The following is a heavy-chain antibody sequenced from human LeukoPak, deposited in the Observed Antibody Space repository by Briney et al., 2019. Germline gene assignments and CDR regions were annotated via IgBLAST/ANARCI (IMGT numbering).Heavy chain of an antibody. CDR3: ARDLRYQLPVRRYDYYYMDV. Sequence: ASVKVSCKASGYTFTGYYMHWVRQAPGQGLEWMGWINPNSGGTNYAQKFQGRVTMTRDTSISTAYMELSRLRSDDTAVYYCARDLRYQLPVRRYDYYYMDVWGKGTTVTVSS. D-gene: IGHD2-2*01. CDR2: INPNSGGT. J-gene: IGHJ6*03. V-gene: IGHV1-2*02. CDR1: GYTFTGYY.